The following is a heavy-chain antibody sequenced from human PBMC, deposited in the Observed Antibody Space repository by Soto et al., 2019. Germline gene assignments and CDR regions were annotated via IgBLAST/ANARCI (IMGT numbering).Heavy chain of an antibody. J-gene: IGHJ4*02. CDR1: GFTFMNYA. V-gene: IGHV3-23*01. Sequence: EVQLLESGGGLAQPGGSLRLSCAASGFTFMNYAMSWVRQAPGKGLEWVSGISGSGGSTYYADSVKGRFTISRDNSKNTLYLQMSSLRAEDTALSYCARDTAVTPYYFDYWGQGTLVTVSS. CDR3: ARDTAVTPYYFDY. CDR2: ISGSGGST. D-gene: IGHD4-4*01.